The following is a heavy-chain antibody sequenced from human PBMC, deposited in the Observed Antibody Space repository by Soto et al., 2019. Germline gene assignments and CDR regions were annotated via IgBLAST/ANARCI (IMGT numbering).Heavy chain of an antibody. CDR2: IYYSGST. D-gene: IGHD2-15*01. J-gene: IGHJ3*02. CDR3: ARVGVVVAAATVGAFDI. V-gene: IGHV4-39*01. Sequence: SETLSLTCTVSPGSISSSSYYWGWIRQPPGKGLEWIGSIYYSGSTYYNPSLKRRVTISVDTSKNQFSLKLSSVTAADTAVYYCARVGVVVAAATVGAFDIWGQGTMVTVSS. CDR1: PGSISSSSYY.